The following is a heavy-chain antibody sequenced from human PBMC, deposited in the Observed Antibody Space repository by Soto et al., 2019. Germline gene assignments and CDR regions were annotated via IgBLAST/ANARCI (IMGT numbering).Heavy chain of an antibody. D-gene: IGHD2-8*01. CDR1: GDSVSRDTAA. CDR2: TYYRSKWYF. Sequence: SQPLSLTCAISGDSVSRDTAAWNWIRRSPSRGLEWLGRTYYRSKWYFDYAVSLKSRININPDTSSNQFSLQLNSVTPEDTAVYYCARGAHGVAVGNFDSWGQGTLVTVSS. CDR3: ARGAHGVAVGNFDS. J-gene: IGHJ4*02. V-gene: IGHV6-1*01.